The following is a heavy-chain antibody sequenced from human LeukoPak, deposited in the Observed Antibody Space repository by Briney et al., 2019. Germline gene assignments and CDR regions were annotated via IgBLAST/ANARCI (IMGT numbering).Heavy chain of an antibody. D-gene: IGHD2/OR15-2a*01. J-gene: IGHJ6*03. Sequence: ASVKVSCKASGYTFTSYDINWVRQAAGQGLEWMGWMNPNSGNTGYAQKFQGRVTMTRDTSISTAYMELSSLRSEDTAVYYCARAPSTSVYYYYVDVWGKGTTVTVSS. CDR1: GYTFTSYD. CDR3: ARAPSTSVYYYYVDV. CDR2: MNPNSGNT. V-gene: IGHV1-8*01.